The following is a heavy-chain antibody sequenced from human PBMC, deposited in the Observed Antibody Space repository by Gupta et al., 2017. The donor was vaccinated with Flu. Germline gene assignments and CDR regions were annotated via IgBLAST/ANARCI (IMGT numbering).Heavy chain of an antibody. D-gene: IGHD2-2*01. Sequence: EVQLVQSGAEVKKPGATVKISCKVSGYTFTDYYMPWVQQAPGKGLEWMGLVDPEDGETIYAEKFQGRVTITADTSTDTAYMELSSLRSEDTAVYYCATDLSSSTSCHEAGDYGDCFDYWGQGTLVTVSS. CDR2: VDPEDGET. V-gene: IGHV1-69-2*01. CDR3: ATDLSSSTSCHEAGDYGDCFDY. J-gene: IGHJ4*02. CDR1: GYTFTDYY.